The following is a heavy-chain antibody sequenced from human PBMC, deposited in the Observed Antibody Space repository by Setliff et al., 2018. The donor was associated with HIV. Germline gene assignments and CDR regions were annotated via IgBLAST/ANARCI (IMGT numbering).Heavy chain of an antibody. Sequence: PGGSLRLSCAASGFTFSSFAMHWVRQAPGKGLEWVAVISYDVSNNFFADSVKGRFTISRDNSKDTLYLQMNSLRADDTAVYYCAKAIDRTGLHFDYWGQGTLVTVSS. D-gene: IGHD1-1*01. CDR1: GFTFSSFA. CDR3: AKAIDRTGLHFDY. J-gene: IGHJ4*02. CDR2: ISYDVSNN. V-gene: IGHV3-30-3*01.